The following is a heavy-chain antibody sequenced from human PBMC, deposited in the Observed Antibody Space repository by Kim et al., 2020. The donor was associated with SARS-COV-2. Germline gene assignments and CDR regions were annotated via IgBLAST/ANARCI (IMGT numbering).Heavy chain of an antibody. J-gene: IGHJ4*02. CDR3: ARDTPGDYDYVWGSYRFDY. Sequence: GRLTISRDNTKNSLYLQMSSLRGEETAVYYCARDTPGDYDYVWGSYRFDYWGQGTLVTVSS. D-gene: IGHD3-16*02. V-gene: IGHV3-48*01.